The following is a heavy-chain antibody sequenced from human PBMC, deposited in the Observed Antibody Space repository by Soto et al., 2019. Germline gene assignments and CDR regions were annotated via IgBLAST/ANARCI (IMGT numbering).Heavy chain of an antibody. V-gene: IGHV4-59*01. D-gene: IGHD6-25*01. CDR2: IYYSGST. CDR1: GGSISSYY. Sequence: SETLSLTCTVSGGSISSYYWSWIRQPPGKGLEWIGYIYYSGSTNYNPSLKSRVTISVDTSKNQFSLKLSSVTAADTAVYYCAIGYPWVDYWGQGTLVTVSS. J-gene: IGHJ4*02. CDR3: AIGYPWVDY.